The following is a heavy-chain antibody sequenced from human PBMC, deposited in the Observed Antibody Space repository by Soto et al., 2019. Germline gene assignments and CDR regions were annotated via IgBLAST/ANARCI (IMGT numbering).Heavy chain of an antibody. CDR1: GFTFSSYS. D-gene: IGHD6-13*01. V-gene: IGHV3-48*01. CDR2: ISSSSSTI. J-gene: IGHJ4*02. Sequence: EVQLVESGGGLVQPGGSLRLSCAASGFTFSSYSMNWVRQAPGKGLEWVSYISSSSSTIYYADSVKGRFTISRDNAKNSLYLQMNSLRAEDTAVYYCARDRWPAAGMSGEFDYWGQGTLVTVSS. CDR3: ARDRWPAAGMSGEFDY.